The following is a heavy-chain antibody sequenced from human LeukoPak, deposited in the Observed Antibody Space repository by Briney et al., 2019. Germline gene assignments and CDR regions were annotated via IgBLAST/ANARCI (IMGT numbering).Heavy chain of an antibody. J-gene: IGHJ4*02. Sequence: GGSLRLSCAASGFTFNNYAMHWVRQAPGKGLEWVAIISYDGSNKYYADSVKGRFTISRDNSKNTLYLQMNSLRAEDTAVYYCAKDRSSSWYRIFDYWGQGTLVTVSS. D-gene: IGHD6-13*01. CDR2: ISYDGSNK. V-gene: IGHV3-30*04. CDR1: GFTFNNYA. CDR3: AKDRSSSWYRIFDY.